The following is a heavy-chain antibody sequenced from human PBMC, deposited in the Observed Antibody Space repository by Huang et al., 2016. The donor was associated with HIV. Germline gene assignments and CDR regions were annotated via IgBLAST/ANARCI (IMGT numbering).Heavy chain of an antibody. D-gene: IGHD2-21*02. Sequence: QVQLVQSGSELKKPGASVKVSCKASGYTFTNYGVHWVRQAPGQGLEWVGLINTDTGKPRYAHSLTWRFVFACDTSVNTAYLQISSLKAADSAIYYCVRVRRVMDTYCVADCSTLEAFDIWGQGTVVTVSA. CDR1: GYTFTNYG. CDR3: VRVRRVMDTYCVADCSTLEAFDI. J-gene: IGHJ3*02. CDR2: INTDTGKP. V-gene: IGHV7-4-1*02.